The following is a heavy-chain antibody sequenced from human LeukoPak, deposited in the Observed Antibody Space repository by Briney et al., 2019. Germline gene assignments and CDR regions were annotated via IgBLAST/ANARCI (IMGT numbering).Heavy chain of an antibody. D-gene: IGHD6-6*01. CDR3: ARATLAARRYGGSIDY. CDR2: ISYDGSNK. J-gene: IGHJ4*02. Sequence: PGRSLRLSCAASGFTFSSYAMHWVRQAPGKGLEWVAVISYDGSNKYYADSVKGRFTISRDNSKNTLYLQMNSLRAEDTAVYYCARATLAARRYGGSIDYWGQGTLVTVSP. CDR1: GFTFSSYA. V-gene: IGHV3-30*01.